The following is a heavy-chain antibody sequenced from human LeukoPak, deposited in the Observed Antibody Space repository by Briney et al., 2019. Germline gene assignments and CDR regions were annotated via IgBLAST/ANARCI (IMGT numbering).Heavy chain of an antibody. D-gene: IGHD3-10*01. CDR1: GGSISSYY. J-gene: IGHJ4*02. V-gene: IGHV4-4*09. CDR2: IYTSGST. Sequence: SETLSLTCTVSGGSISSYYWSWIRQPPGKGLEGIGYIYTSGSTNYNPSLKSRVTISVDTSKNQFSLKLSSVTAADTAVYYCARQVREDYYGSGSSAYYFDYWGQGTLVTVSS. CDR3: ARQVREDYYGSGSSAYYFDY.